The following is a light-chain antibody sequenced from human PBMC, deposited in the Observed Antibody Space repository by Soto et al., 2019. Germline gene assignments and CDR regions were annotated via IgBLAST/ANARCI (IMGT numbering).Light chain of an antibody. Sequence: EIVLTQSPATLSLSPGERATLSCRASQSVSSYLAWYQQKPGQAPRLLIYDASNRATGIPARFSGSGSGTDITLTISSLEPEDFAVYYCQQRSISWTFGQGTKVDIK. J-gene: IGKJ1*01. CDR1: QSVSSY. CDR3: QQRSISWT. V-gene: IGKV3-11*01. CDR2: DAS.